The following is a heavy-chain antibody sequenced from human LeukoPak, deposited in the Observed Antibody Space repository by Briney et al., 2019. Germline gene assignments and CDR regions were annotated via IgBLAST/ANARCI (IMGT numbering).Heavy chain of an antibody. CDR3: ATPGTKLEWLLKDSYYYGMDV. D-gene: IGHD3-3*01. CDR2: MNPNSGNT. J-gene: IGHJ6*02. CDR1: GYTFTSYD. Sequence: ASVTVSCKASGYTFTSYDINWVRQATGQGLEWMGWMNPNSGNTGYAQKFQGRVTITADESTSTAYMELSSLRSEDTAVYYCATPGTKLEWLLKDSYYYGMDVWGQGTTVTVSS. V-gene: IGHV1-8*01.